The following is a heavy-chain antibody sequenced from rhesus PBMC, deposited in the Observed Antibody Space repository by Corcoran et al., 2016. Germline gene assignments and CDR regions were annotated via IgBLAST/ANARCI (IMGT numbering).Heavy chain of an antibody. D-gene: IGHD4-11*01. V-gene: IGHV3-100*02. Sequence: DVQLVESGGGLVKHGGSLRLSCVASGFTFTSYEMPWVRQAPGEGLEWVSVISARGDATYSADSVKCRFTISRDNAKNSLFLQMNSLRAEDTAVYYCTHYQRGYWGQGLRVTVSS. CDR2: ISARGDAT. CDR1: GFTFTSYE. J-gene: IGHJ3*01. CDR3: THYQRGY.